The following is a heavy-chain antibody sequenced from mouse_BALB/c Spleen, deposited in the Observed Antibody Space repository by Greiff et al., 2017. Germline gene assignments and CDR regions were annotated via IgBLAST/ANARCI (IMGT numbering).Heavy chain of an antibody. CDR1: GFTFSDYY. D-gene: IGHD1-1*01. V-gene: IGHV5-4*02. CDR3: AREGYGSSSYYFDY. Sequence: EVQLVESGGGLVKPGGSLKLSCAASGFTFSDYYMYWVRQTPEKRLEWVATISDGGSYSYYPDSVKGRFTISRDNAKNNLYLQMSSLKSEDTAMYYCAREGYGSSSYYFDYWGQGTTLTVSS. CDR2: ISDGGSYS. J-gene: IGHJ2*01.